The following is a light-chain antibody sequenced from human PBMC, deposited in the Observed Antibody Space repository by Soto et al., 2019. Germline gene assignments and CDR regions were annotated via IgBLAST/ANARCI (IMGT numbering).Light chain of an antibody. CDR1: QTITRW. Sequence: DVQMTQSPATVSASVGDRVTIPCRASQTITRWMAWYQQKPGKAPKLLVYDASTLESGVPSRFSGSGSGTEFTLTISSLQPDDFATYYCQQYNSYSPWTFGQGTKVDIK. CDR3: QQYNSYSPWT. V-gene: IGKV1-5*01. CDR2: DAS. J-gene: IGKJ1*01.